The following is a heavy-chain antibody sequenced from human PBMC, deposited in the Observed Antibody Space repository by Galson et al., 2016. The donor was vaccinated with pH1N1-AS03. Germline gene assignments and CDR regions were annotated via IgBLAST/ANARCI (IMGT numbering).Heavy chain of an antibody. CDR1: GFTFGDYY. V-gene: IGHV3-11*01. D-gene: IGHD6-19*01. CDR3: ARAKGSGWPNKHYFAS. J-gene: IGHJ4*02. Sequence: SLRLSCAVSGFTFGDYYMTWVRQTPGKGLEWISYISSSGSTKYYADSVEGRFTISRDNAKNSLFLQMNYLTAEDTAIYYCARAKGSGWPNKHYFASWGPGTLVIVSS. CDR2: ISSSGSTK.